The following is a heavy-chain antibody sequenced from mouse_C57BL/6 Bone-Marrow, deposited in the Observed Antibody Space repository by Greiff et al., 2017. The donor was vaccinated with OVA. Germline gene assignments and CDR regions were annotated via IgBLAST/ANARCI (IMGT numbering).Heavy chain of an antibody. CDR2: ISSGGSYT. Sequence: DVQLVESGGDLVKPGGSLKLSCAASGFTFSSYGMSWVRQTPDKRLEWVATISSGGSYTYYPDSVKGRFTISRDNAKNTLYLQMSSLKSEDTAMYYCARQAITTVVAPFAYWGQGTLVTVSA. D-gene: IGHD1-1*01. J-gene: IGHJ3*01. V-gene: IGHV5-6*01. CDR1: GFTFSSYG. CDR3: ARQAITTVVAPFAY.